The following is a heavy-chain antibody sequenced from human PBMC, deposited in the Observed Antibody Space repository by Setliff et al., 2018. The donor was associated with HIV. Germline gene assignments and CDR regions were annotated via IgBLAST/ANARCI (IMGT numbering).Heavy chain of an antibody. CDR3: ARLPRQLLKGAAAYFDY. J-gene: IGHJ4*02. CDR2: IHYSGST. D-gene: IGHD5-18*01. V-gene: IGHV4-59*01. CDR1: GGTISSYT. Sequence: SCKASGGTISSYTVSWIRQPPGKGLEWIGYIHYSGSTNYNPSLKSRVTISVDTSKNQFSLRLSSVTAADTAVYYCARLPRQLLKGAAAYFDYWGQGTLVTVSS.